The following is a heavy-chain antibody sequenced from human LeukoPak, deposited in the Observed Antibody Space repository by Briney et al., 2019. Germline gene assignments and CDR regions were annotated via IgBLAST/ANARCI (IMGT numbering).Heavy chain of an antibody. J-gene: IGHJ6*03. CDR1: GGSISSSSYY. CDR2: IYYSGST. CDR3: ARGPYDFWSGYSFYYYMDV. V-gene: IGHV4-39*07. D-gene: IGHD3-3*01. Sequence: SETLSLTCTVSGGSISSSSYYWGWIRQPPGKGLEWIGSIYYSGSTYYNPSLKSRVTISVDTSKNQFSLKLSSVTAADTAVYYCARGPYDFWSGYSFYYYMDVWGKGTTVTVSS.